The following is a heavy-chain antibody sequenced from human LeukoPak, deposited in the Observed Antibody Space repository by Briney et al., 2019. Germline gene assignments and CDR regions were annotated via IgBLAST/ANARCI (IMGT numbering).Heavy chain of an antibody. CDR1: GFTISSTY. D-gene: IGHD4-17*01. V-gene: IGHV3-11*01. CDR3: ASYHYDDYGDPPTNWFDP. J-gene: IGHJ5*02. CDR2: ISSSGSTI. Sequence: PGGSLRLSCAASGFTISSTYMSWIRQAPGKGLEWVSYISSSGSTIYYADSVKGRFTISRDNAKNSLYLQMNSLRAEDTAVYYCASYHYDDYGDPPTNWFDPWGQGTLVTVSS.